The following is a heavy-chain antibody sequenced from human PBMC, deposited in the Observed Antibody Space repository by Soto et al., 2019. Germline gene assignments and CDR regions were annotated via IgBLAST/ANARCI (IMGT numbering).Heavy chain of an antibody. CDR3: ARVMAAMQNWLDP. Sequence: SETLSLTCAVSGYSISSGYYWGWIRQPPGKGLEWIGSIYHSGSTYYNPSLRSRVTISIDTSKSQFSMKLNSVTAADTAVYYCARVMAAMQNWLDPWGQGTLVTVSS. CDR1: GYSISSGYY. J-gene: IGHJ5*02. V-gene: IGHV4-38-2*01. CDR2: IYHSGST. D-gene: IGHD2-2*01.